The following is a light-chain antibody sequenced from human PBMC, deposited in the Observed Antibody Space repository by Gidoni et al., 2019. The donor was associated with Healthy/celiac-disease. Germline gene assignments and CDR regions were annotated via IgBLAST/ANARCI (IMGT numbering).Light chain of an antibody. J-gene: IGKJ4*01. V-gene: IGKV3-11*01. CDR2: DAS. CDR1: QSVSSH. Sequence: EIVLTQSSATLSLSPGERATLSCRASQSVSSHLAWYQQKPGQAPRLLIYDASNRATGIPARFSGSGSGTDFTLTISGLEPEDFAVYYCQQRSNWPRGDLTFGGGTKVEIK. CDR3: QQRSNWPRGDLT.